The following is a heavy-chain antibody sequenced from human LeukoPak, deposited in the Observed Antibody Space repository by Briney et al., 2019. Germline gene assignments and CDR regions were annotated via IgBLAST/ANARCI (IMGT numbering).Heavy chain of an antibody. CDR1: GGTFSSYA. CDR3: ARAFCSGGSCYPAGWFDP. D-gene: IGHD2-15*01. J-gene: IGHJ5*02. V-gene: IGHV1-69*05. CDR2: IIPIFGTA. Sequence: SVKVSCKASGGTFSSYAISWVRQAPGQGLEWMGGIIPIFGTANYAQKFQGRVTITTDESTSTAYMELSSLRSEDTAVYYCARAFCSGGSCYPAGWFDPWGQGTLVTVSS.